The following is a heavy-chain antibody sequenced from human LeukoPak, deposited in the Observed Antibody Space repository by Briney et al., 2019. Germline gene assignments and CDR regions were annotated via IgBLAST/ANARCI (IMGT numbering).Heavy chain of an antibody. CDR3: ARGAGAAAGTGWYYYGMDV. D-gene: IGHD6-13*01. CDR2: IYTSGST. CDR1: GGSISSYY. Sequence: SETLSLTCTVSGGSISSYYWSWIRQPAGKGLEWIGRIYTSGSTNYNPSLKSRVTMSVDTSKNQFSLKLGSVTAADTAVYYCARGAGAAAGTGWYYYGMDVWGQGTTVTVSS. V-gene: IGHV4-4*07. J-gene: IGHJ6*02.